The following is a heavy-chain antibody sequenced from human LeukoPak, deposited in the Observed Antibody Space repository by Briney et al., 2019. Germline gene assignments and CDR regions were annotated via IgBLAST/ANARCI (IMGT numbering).Heavy chain of an antibody. Sequence: GGSLRLSCVASGFSLSIYPMHWVRQAPGKGLEYVSAITGNGGTTYYANSVKGRFTISRDNSKNTLYLQMGSLRVEDMAVYYCTREGSVAAFGPRRPFDYWGQGTLVTVSS. V-gene: IGHV3-64*01. CDR1: GFSLSIYP. CDR3: TREGSVAAFGPRRPFDY. CDR2: ITGNGGTT. D-gene: IGHD3-16*01. J-gene: IGHJ4*02.